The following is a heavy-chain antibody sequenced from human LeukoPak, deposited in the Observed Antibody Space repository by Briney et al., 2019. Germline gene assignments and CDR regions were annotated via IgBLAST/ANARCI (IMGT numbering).Heavy chain of an antibody. Sequence: GGSLRLSCVGSGFTFSGNSMNWVRQGPGRGLEWVSRISASSTIIHYADSVKGRVTISRDNAKNSVFLQMNRLRVEDTAVYYCTTSRHSSSWYYNDYWGQGILVTVS. V-gene: IGHV3-48*01. J-gene: IGHJ4*02. CDR3: TTSRHSSSWYYNDY. CDR1: GFTFSGNS. CDR2: ISASSTII. D-gene: IGHD6-13*01.